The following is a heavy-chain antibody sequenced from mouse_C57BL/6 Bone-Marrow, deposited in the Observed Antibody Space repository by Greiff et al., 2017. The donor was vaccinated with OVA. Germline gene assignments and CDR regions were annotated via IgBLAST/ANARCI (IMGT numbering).Heavy chain of an antibody. CDR1: GFTFSSYG. CDR2: ISSGGSYT. V-gene: IGHV5-6*01. D-gene: IGHD4-1*01. CDR3: ARQLVPFDD. J-gene: IGHJ2*01. Sequence: EVQVVESGGDLVKPGGSLKLSCAASGFTFSSYGMSWVRQTPDKRLEWVATISSGGSYTYYPDSVKGRFTISRDNAKNTLYLRMSSLKSEDTAMYYCARQLVPFDDWGQGTTLTVSS.